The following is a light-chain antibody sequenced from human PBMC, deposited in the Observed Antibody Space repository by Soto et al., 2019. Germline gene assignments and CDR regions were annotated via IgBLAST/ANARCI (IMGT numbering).Light chain of an antibody. Sequence: DIQMTQSPSSLSASVGDTVTITCRASQSVSTWLAWYQQKPGKAPKLLIYDASSLESGDPSRFSGSGSGTDLTLTISSLQAEDSATYYCQQYNSYSPTFGQGTKVEIK. CDR3: QQYNSYSPT. V-gene: IGKV1-5*01. CDR2: DAS. CDR1: QSVSTW. J-gene: IGKJ1*01.